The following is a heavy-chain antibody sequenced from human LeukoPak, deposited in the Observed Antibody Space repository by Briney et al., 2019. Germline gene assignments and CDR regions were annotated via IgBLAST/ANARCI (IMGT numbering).Heavy chain of an antibody. CDR2: ISASGSNT. D-gene: IGHD2-15*01. Sequence: PGGSLRLSCAASGFTFTYYAMSRVRQAPGKGLEWVSAISASGSNTYYADSVKGRFTISRDSSKNTLYLQINSLRAEDTAVYFCAKDRICSGGSCYYFHYWGQGTLVAVSS. CDR3: AKDRICSGGSCYYFHY. V-gene: IGHV3-23*01. CDR1: GFTFTYYA. J-gene: IGHJ4*02.